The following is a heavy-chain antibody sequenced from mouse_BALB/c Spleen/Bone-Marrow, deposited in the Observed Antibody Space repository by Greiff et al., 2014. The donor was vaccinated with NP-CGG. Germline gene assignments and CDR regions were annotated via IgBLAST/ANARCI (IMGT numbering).Heavy chain of an antibody. V-gene: IGHV5-6*01. CDR2: ISSGDGYT. J-gene: IGHJ3*01. CDR1: GFTFSSYG. CDR3: ARQRGGGYYGFFAY. D-gene: IGHD1-1*01. Sequence: EVHLVESGGALVEPGGSLKLSCAASGFTFSSYGMSWVRQTPDKRLEWVATISSGDGYTYYPDSVKGRFTISRDNAKNTLYLQMSSLTSEDSAMYYCARQRGGGYYGFFAYWGQGTLVTVSA.